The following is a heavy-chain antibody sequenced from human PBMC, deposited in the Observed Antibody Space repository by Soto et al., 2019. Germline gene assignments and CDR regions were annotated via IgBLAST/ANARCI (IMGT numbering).Heavy chain of an antibody. J-gene: IGHJ5*02. Sequence: SETLSLTCTVSGGSIRSSHYYWGWIRQPPGKGLEWIGSIYYSGSTYYNPSLKSRVTISVDTSKNQFSLKLSSVTAADTAVYYCATQEVGGSYVYTFDPWGQGTLVTVS. CDR1: GGSIRSSHYY. V-gene: IGHV4-39*01. CDR3: ATQEVGGSYVYTFDP. D-gene: IGHD1-26*01. CDR2: IYYSGST.